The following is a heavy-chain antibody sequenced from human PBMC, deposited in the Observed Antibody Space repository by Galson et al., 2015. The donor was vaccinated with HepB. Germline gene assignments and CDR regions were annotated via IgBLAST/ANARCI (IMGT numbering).Heavy chain of an antibody. CDR2: ISYDGSNK. J-gene: IGHJ4*02. V-gene: IGHV3-30-3*01. CDR1: GFTFSSCA. CDR3: ARAPYGSGSYGDY. Sequence: SLRLSCAASGFTFSSCAMHWVRQAPGKGLEWVAVISYDGSNKYYADSVKGRFTISRDNSKNTLYLQMNSLRAEDTAVYYCARAPYGSGSYGDYWGQGTLVTVSS. D-gene: IGHD3-10*01.